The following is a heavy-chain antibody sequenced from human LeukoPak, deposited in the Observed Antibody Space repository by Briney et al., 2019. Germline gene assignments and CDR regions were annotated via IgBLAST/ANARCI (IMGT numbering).Heavy chain of an antibody. J-gene: IGHJ4*02. CDR3: ARTGGPF. V-gene: IGHV3-7*01. CDR1: GLTFSSSW. D-gene: IGHD1-26*01. Sequence: PGGSLRLSCAVSGLTFSSSWMDWVRQAPGKGLEWVANIKPDSSEKDYVGSVKGRFTISRDNADSSLYLQMDSLRAEDTAVYYCARTGGPFGGQGTLVTVSS. CDR2: IKPDSSEK.